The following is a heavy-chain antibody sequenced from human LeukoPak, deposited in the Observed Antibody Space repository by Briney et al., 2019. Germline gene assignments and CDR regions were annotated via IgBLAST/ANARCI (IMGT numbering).Heavy chain of an antibody. J-gene: IGHJ6*02. V-gene: IGHV1-8*01. CDR2: MNLNSGNA. CDR3: ATYYDILTGYPTVVNYYYYGMDV. Sequence: ASVKVSCKASGYTFTSYDINSVRQATGQGLEWMGWMNLNSGNAGYAQKFQGRVTMTRNTSISTAYMELNSLRSEDTAVYYCATYYDILTGYPTVVNYYYYGMDVWGQGTTVTVSS. CDR1: GYTFTSYD. D-gene: IGHD3-9*01.